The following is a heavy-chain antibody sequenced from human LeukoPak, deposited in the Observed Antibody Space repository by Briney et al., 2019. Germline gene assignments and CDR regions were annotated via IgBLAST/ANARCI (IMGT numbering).Heavy chain of an antibody. CDR1: GYTFTDSKYH. D-gene: IGHD1-26*01. V-gene: IGHV1-2*06. J-gene: IGHJ4*02. Sequence: ASVKVSCKASGYTFTDSKYHMHWVRQAPGHGLEWMGRIDPSIGGTTYAQNLQGRVTLTWDTSISTAYMELTRLTSDDTAVYYCARDNRGSLDYWGQGTQVTVSS. CDR3: ARDNRGSLDY. CDR2: IDPSIGGT.